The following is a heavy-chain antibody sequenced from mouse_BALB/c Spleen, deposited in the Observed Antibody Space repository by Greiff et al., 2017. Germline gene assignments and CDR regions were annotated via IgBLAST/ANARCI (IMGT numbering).Heavy chain of an antibody. CDR1: GYTFTDYY. D-gene: IGHD1-1*01. CDR2: IYPGSGNT. J-gene: IGHJ1*01. V-gene: IGHV1-77*01. Sequence: QVQLQQSGAELARPGASVKLSCKASGYTFTDYYINWVKQRTGQGLEWIGEIYPGSGNTYYNEKFKGKATLTADKSSSTAYMQLSSLTSEDSAVYFCARPDYYGSRGWYFDVWGAGTTVTVSS. CDR3: ARPDYYGSRGWYFDV.